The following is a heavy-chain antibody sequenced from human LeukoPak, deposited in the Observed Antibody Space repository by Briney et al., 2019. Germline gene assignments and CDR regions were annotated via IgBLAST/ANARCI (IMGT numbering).Heavy chain of an antibody. CDR1: GFTFSSYG. J-gene: IGHJ4*02. Sequence: GGSLRLSCAASGFTFSSYGMHWVRQAPGKGLEWVAFIRYDGSNKYYADSVKGRFTISRDKSKNTLYLQMNSLRAEDTAVYYCAKDPGAGYYDSSGYGPLDYWGQGTLVTVSS. V-gene: IGHV3-30*02. CDR3: AKDPGAGYYDSSGYGPLDY. D-gene: IGHD3-22*01. CDR2: IRYDGSNK.